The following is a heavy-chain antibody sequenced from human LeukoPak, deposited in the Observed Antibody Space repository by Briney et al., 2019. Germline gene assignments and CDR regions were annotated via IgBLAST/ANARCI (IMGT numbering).Heavy chain of an antibody. CDR1: GYTFTSYG. D-gene: IGHD3-22*01. CDR2: INPNSGGT. V-gene: IGHV1-2*02. Sequence: ASVKVSCKASGYTFTSYGISWVRQAPGQGLEWMGWINPNSGGTNYAQKLQGRVTMTRDTSISTAYMELSRLRSDDTAVYYCARGMGRYYYDSSGYIDAFDIWGQGTMVTVSS. J-gene: IGHJ3*02. CDR3: ARGMGRYYYDSSGYIDAFDI.